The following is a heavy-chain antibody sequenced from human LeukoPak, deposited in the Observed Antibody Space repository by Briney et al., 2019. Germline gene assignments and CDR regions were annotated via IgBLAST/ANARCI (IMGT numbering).Heavy chain of an antibody. CDR3: ARMTNRAFDI. Sequence: GGSLRLSCAASGFTFDDYGMSWVRQAPGKGLEWVSDISSSGYDKYYADSVKGRFTVSRDNAKNSLSLQVNSLRGEDTAVYYCARMTNRAFDIWGQGTMVTVSS. V-gene: IGHV3-11*01. D-gene: IGHD4-11*01. CDR1: GFTFDDYG. CDR2: ISSSGYDK. J-gene: IGHJ3*02.